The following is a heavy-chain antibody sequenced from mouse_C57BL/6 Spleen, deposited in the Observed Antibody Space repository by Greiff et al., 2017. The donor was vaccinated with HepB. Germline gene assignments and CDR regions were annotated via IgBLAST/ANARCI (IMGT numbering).Heavy chain of an antibody. Sequence: VQLKESGPGLVKPSQSLSLTCSVTGYSITSGYYWNWIRQFPGNKLEWMGYISYDGSNNYNPSLKNRISITRDTSKNQFFLKLNSVTTEDTATYYCAREPTVVARWYFDVWGTGTTVTVSS. D-gene: IGHD1-1*01. J-gene: IGHJ1*03. V-gene: IGHV3-6*01. CDR2: ISYDGSN. CDR1: GYSITSGYY. CDR3: AREPTVVARWYFDV.